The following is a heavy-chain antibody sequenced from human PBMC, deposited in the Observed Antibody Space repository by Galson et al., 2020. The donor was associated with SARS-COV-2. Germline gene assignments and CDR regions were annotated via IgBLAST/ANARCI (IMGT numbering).Heavy chain of an antibody. CDR2: ISGSGGST. CDR1: GFTFSSYA. Sequence: GGSLRLSCAASGFTFSSYAMSWVRQAPGKGLEWVSAISGSGGSTYYADSVKGRFTISRDNSKNTLYLQMNSLRAEDTAVYYCAKDGDSSGYYSPACGMDVWGQGTTVTVSS. V-gene: IGHV3-23*01. D-gene: IGHD3-22*01. CDR3: AKDGDSSGYYSPACGMDV. J-gene: IGHJ6*02.